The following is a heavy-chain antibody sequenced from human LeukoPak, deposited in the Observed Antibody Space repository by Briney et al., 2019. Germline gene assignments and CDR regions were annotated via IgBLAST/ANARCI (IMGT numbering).Heavy chain of an antibody. CDR1: GYTFTSYY. V-gene: IGHV1-2*02. CDR2: INPNSGGT. J-gene: IGHJ5*02. D-gene: IGHD6-6*01. CDR3: ARDRIAAQVWFDP. Sequence: ASVKVSCKASGYTFTSYYMHWVRQAPGQGLEWMGWINPNSGGTNYAQKFQGRVTMTRDTSISTAYMGLSRLRSEDTAVYYCARDRIAAQVWFDPWGQGTLVTVSS.